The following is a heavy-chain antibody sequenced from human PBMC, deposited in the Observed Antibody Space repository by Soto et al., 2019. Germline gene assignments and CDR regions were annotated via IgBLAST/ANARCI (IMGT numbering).Heavy chain of an antibody. Sequence: SLRSTASECTIVIPGGPWIIKAPGKGLEWVSTTGLNGRTTYYADSVKGRFTVSRDNSKNTLDLHMSNLRAEDTAVYYCVTVHSTSRSFDYWGQGTLVTVSS. J-gene: IGHJ4*02. CDR2: TGLNGRTT. CDR1: ECTIVIPG. CDR3: VTVHSTSRSFDY. D-gene: IGHD6-6*01. V-gene: IGHV3-23*01.